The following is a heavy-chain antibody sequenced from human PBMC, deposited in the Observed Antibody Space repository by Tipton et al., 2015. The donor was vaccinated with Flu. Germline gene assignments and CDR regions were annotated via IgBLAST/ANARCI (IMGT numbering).Heavy chain of an antibody. CDR3: ARGLGY. CDR2: IYSSGNT. CDR1: GGSVCSGNYH. J-gene: IGHJ4*02. V-gene: IGHV4-61*02. Sequence: TLSLTCTVSGGSVCSGNYHWTWIRQPAGKGLEWIGRIYSSGNTNYHPFLKSRVTISLDTSKNQFSLKLNSVTAEDTAVYYCARGLGYWGQGMLVTVSS.